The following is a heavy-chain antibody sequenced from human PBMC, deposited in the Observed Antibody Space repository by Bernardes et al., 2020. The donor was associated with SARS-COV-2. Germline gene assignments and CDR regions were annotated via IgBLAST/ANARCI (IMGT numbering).Heavy chain of an antibody. V-gene: IGHV3-53*01. CDR2: IYSGGRT. Sequence: GGSLRIPCAASGFTVNSNYMSWVRQAPGKGLEWVSVIYSGGRTYYADSVKGRFTISRDNSKNTLYLQMNSLRAEDTAVYYCARDWHLYDSSVWGVWGQGTTVTVSS. CDR1: GFTVNSNY. J-gene: IGHJ6*02. D-gene: IGHD3-22*01. CDR3: ARDWHLYDSSVWGV.